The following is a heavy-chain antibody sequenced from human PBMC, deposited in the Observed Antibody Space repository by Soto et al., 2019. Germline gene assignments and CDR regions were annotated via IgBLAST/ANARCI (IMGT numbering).Heavy chain of an antibody. D-gene: IGHD3-22*01. CDR2: ISGSGNSV. Sequence: QVHLVESGGGLVKPGGSLRVSCAASGFTFSDHYMTWIRQAPGKGLESVAYISGSGNSVNYAVSVKGRFTISRDNAKKSPYLQMNSLRADDTAIYYCSGEPRLRDVWGQGTTVTVSS. CDR1: GFTFSDHY. CDR3: SGEPRLRDV. V-gene: IGHV3-11*01. J-gene: IGHJ6*02.